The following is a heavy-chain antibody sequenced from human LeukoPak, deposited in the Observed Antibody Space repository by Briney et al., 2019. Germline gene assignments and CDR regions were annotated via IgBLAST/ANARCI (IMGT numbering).Heavy chain of an antibody. CDR2: ISSDGGSP. J-gene: IGHJ4*02. Sequence: GALRLSCAASGFTFSSYAMHWVRQAPGKGLEYVSGISSDGGSPSHVNSVKGRFTISRDNSKDTLYLQMGSLRAEDMAVYYCAREYCSGGRCQYYFDYWGQGTLVTVSS. CDR3: AREYCSGGRCQYYFDY. V-gene: IGHV3-64*01. CDR1: GFTFSSYA. D-gene: IGHD2-15*01.